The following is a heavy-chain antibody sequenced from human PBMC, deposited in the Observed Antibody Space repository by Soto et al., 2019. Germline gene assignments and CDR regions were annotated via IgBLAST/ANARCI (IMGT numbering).Heavy chain of an antibody. Sequence: TLSLTCTVSGDSVISETYYWSWIRQPPGKGLEWIGYIYYSGTTKYNPSLESRVIISIDTSKSQFSLEINSMTAADTAIYYCARMAISGTPRFDYWGQGTLVTVSS. CDR1: GDSVISETYY. D-gene: IGHD1-20*01. CDR3: ARMAISGTPRFDY. V-gene: IGHV4-61*01. J-gene: IGHJ4*02. CDR2: IYYSGTT.